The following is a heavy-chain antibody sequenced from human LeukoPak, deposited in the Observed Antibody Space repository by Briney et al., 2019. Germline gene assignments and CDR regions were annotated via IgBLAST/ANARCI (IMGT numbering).Heavy chain of an antibody. V-gene: IGHV4-34*01. CDR1: GGSFSGYY. D-gene: IGHD4-11*01. CDR2: INHSGST. Sequence: SETLSHTCAVYGGSFSGYYWSWIRQPPGKGLEWIGEINHSGSTNYNPSLKSRVTISVDTSKNQFSLKLSSVTAADTAVYYCARGEQVGDDYINDHWGQDTLDSVSS. J-gene: IGHJ1*01. CDR3: ARGEQVGDDYINDH.